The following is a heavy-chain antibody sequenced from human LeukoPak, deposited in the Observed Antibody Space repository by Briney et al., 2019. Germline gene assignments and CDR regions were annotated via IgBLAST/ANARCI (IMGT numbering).Heavy chain of an antibody. D-gene: IGHD3-3*02. CDR1: GYTFTNYW. CDR2: IYPRDSDT. V-gene: IGHV5-51*01. CDR3: ARQPHFLSAIDN. J-gene: IGHJ4*02. Sequence: GESLKISCKGSGYTFTNYWIGWVRPMPGKGLEWMGIIYPRDSDTRYSPSFQGQVTISADKSINTAYLQWNSLKASDTAMYFCARQPHFLSAIDNWGQGTLVTVSS.